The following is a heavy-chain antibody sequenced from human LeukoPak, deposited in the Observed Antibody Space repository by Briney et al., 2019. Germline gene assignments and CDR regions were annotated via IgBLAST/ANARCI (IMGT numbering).Heavy chain of an antibody. V-gene: IGHV1-69*04. D-gene: IGHD5-24*01. CDR2: IIPILGIA. Sequence: ASVKVSCKTSGYTFIGYYIHWVRQAPGQGLEWMGRIIPILGIANYAQKFQGRVTITADKSTSTAYMELSSLRSEDTAVYYCARGSQMATNDAFDIWGQGTMVTVSS. CDR1: GYTFIGYY. J-gene: IGHJ3*02. CDR3: ARGSQMATNDAFDI.